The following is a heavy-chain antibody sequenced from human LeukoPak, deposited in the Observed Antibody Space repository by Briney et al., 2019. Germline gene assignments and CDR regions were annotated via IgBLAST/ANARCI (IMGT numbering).Heavy chain of an antibody. V-gene: IGHV3-20*04. J-gene: IGHJ6*03. CDR3: ARVHPRTMDV. CDR1: GFTFDNYG. Sequence: PGGSLRLSCAASGFTFDNYGMNWVRQAPGKGLEWVSSINWNGGSTGYADSVKGRFTISRDNAKNSLYLQMSSLRAEDTAVYYCARVHPRTMDVWGKGTTVTVSS. CDR2: INWNGGST.